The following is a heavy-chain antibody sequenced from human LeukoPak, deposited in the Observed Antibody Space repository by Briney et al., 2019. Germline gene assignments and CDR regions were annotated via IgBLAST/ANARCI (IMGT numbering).Heavy chain of an antibody. CDR3: TRRAARWQFDL. Sequence: GRSLRLSCAVSGFNLDDYAMHWVRQAPGRGLEWVSGINWKTGNGIYADSVKGRFTISRDNAKNSLYLQMSSLRAEDTALYYCTRRAARWQFDLWGRGTLLTVSS. V-gene: IGHV3-9*01. J-gene: IGHJ2*01. CDR1: GFNLDDYA. CDR2: INWKTGNG. D-gene: IGHD5-24*01.